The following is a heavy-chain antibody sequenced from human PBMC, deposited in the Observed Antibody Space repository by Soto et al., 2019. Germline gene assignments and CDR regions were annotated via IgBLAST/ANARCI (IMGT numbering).Heavy chain of an antibody. J-gene: IGHJ4*02. CDR1: NFSLSKEYY. CDR3: ARGAPRGIIHDFDS. CDR2: IHQSGSP. V-gene: IGHV4-38-2*01. D-gene: IGHD3-10*01. Sequence: PSETLSLACAVSNFSLSKEYYLVVIRHPPGKGLEWIGSIHQSGSPYYNPSLKSRLTISIDMSKKQFSLRLSSVTAADTAVYYCARGAPRGIIHDFDSWGQGSLVTVSS.